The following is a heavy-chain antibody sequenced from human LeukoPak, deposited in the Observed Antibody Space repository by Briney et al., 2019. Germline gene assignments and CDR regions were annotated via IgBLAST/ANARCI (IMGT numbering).Heavy chain of an antibody. D-gene: IGHD4-23*01. V-gene: IGHV4-34*01. CDR3: ARGFSGGYFQH. J-gene: IGHJ1*01. Sequence: SETLSLTCAVYGGSFSGYYWSWIRQPPGKGLEWIGEINHSGSTNYNPSLKSRVTISVDTSKNQFSLKLSSVTAADTAVYYCARGFSGGYFQHWGQGTLVTSPQ. CDR1: GGSFSGYY. CDR2: INHSGST.